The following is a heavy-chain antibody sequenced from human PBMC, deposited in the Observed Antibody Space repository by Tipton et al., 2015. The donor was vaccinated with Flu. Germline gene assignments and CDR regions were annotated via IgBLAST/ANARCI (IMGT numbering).Heavy chain of an antibody. Sequence: TLSLTCTVSGGSISTYYWSWIRQPPGKGLEWIGFINYNGGTDYNPSLKSRVTISVDTSKNQFSLRLGSVTAADTAVYYCARAPYSDYDTSGSSFDYWGQGTLVTVSS. V-gene: IGHV4-59*01. D-gene: IGHD3-22*01. J-gene: IGHJ4*02. CDR3: ARAPYSDYDTSGSSFDY. CDR2: INYNGGT. CDR1: GGSISTYY.